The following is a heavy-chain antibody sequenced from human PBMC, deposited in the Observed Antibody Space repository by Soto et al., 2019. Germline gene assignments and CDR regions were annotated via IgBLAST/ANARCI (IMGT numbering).Heavy chain of an antibody. CDR2: VNPNSGGT. CDR3: ARVPSNSAFDY. V-gene: IGHV1-2*02. CDR1: GYTFTDYY. J-gene: IGHJ4*02. Sequence: ASVKVSCKASGYTFTDYYFHWVRQAPGQGLEWMGWVNPNSGGTNYAQKFQGRVTMTRDTSISTVYMELSRLRSDDTAVYYCARVPSNSAFDYWGQGTLVTVS. D-gene: IGHD6-6*01.